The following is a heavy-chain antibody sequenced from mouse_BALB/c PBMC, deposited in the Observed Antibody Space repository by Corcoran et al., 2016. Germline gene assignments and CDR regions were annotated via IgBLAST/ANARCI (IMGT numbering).Heavy chain of an antibody. J-gene: IGHJ4*01. D-gene: IGHD2-4*01. CDR3: ARRGSAMIPMDY. CDR1: GYSFTGYY. CDR2: INPYNGAT. Sequence: EVQLQQSGPELVKPGASVKISCKASGYSFTGYYMHWVKQSHVKSLEWIGRINPYNGATSYNQNFKDKASLTVDKSSSTAYMELHSLTSEDSAVYYCARRGSAMIPMDYWGQGTSVTVSS. V-gene: IGHV1-26*01.